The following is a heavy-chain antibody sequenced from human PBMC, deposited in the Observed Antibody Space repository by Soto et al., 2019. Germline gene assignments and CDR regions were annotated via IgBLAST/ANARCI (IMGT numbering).Heavy chain of an antibody. Sequence: TXXILSLPFPVCDGSISSSSSYWGFIRQPPGKGLEWIGSIYYSGSTYYNPSLKSRVTISVDTSKNQFSLKLSSVTAADTAVYYCARHLYGSATFDYWGQGTLVTVSS. CDR1: DGSISSSSSY. CDR3: ARHLYGSATFDY. CDR2: IYYSGST. V-gene: IGHV4-39*01. D-gene: IGHD3-10*01. J-gene: IGHJ4*02.